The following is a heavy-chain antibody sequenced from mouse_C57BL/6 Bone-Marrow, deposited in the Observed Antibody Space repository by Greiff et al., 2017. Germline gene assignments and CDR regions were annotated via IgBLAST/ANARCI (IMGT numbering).Heavy chain of an antibody. CDR3: ARGYDWAWFAY. Sequence: EVQLVESGPGLAKPSQTLSLTCSVTGYSITSDYWNWIQKFPGNKLEYMGYISYSGSTYYTPSLKSRISITRDTSKNQYYLQLNSGTTEDTATYYCARGYDWAWFAYWGQGTLVTVSA. D-gene: IGHD2-2*01. CDR1: GYSITSDY. J-gene: IGHJ3*01. V-gene: IGHV3-8*01. CDR2: ISYSGST.